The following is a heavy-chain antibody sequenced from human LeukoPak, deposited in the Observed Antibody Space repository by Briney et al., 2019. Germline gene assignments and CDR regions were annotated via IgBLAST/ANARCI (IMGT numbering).Heavy chain of an antibody. V-gene: IGHV3-23*01. CDR2: ISGSGGST. J-gene: IGHJ4*02. CDR3: AKDQPQGDY. CDR1: GFTFNNHA. Sequence: GGSLRLSCAASGFTFNNHAMMWVRQAPGKGLEWVSAISGSGGSTYYADSVKGRFTISRDNSKNTLYLQMNSLRAEDTAVYYCAKDQPQGDYWGQGTLVTVSS.